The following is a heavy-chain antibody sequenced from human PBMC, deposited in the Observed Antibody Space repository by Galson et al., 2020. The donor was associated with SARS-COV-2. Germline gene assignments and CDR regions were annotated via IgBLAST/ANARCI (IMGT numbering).Heavy chain of an antibody. V-gene: IGHV1-18*01. CDR1: GYTFTTYG. CDR2: ISAYNGNT. Sequence: ASVKVSCKASGYTFTTYGFIWVRQAPGRGLEWMGWISAYNGNTNYPQRLQGRVTMTTDTSTSTAYMELTSLRSDDTAVYYCARVVGATPSDYWGQGTLVTVSS. CDR3: ARVVGATPSDY. J-gene: IGHJ4*02. D-gene: IGHD1-26*01.